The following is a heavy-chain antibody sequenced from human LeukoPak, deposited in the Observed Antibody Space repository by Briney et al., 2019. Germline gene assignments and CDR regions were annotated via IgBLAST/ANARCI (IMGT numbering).Heavy chain of an antibody. V-gene: IGHV5-10-1*01. Sequence: GESLRISCKGSGYSFTSYWISWVRQMPGKGLEWMGRIDPSDSYTNYSPSFQGHVTISADKSISTAYLQWSSLKASDTAIYYCARPNITSYYDSRGSDAFDVWGQGTMVTVSS. CDR3: ARPNITSYYDSRGSDAFDV. J-gene: IGHJ3*01. CDR2: IDPSDSYT. D-gene: IGHD3-22*01. CDR1: GYSFTSYW.